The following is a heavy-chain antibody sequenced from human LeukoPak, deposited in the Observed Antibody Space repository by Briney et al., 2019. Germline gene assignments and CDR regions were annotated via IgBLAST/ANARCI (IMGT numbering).Heavy chain of an antibody. CDR1: GYTFTSYG. J-gene: IGHJ4*02. Sequence: GESLKISCKASGYTFTSYGISWVRQAPGQGLEWMGWISAYNGNTNYAQKLQGRVTMTTDTSTSTAYMELRSLRSDDTAVYYCARDTQEQWLDYWGQGTLVTVSS. D-gene: IGHD6-19*01. V-gene: IGHV1-18*01. CDR3: ARDTQEQWLDY. CDR2: ISAYNGNT.